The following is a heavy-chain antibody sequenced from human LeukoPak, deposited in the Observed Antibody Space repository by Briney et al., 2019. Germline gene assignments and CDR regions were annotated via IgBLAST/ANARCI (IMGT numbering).Heavy chain of an antibody. CDR1: GGTFSSYT. CDR3: ARDTVGATGGDFDY. V-gene: IGHV1-69*04. CDR2: IIPILGIA. J-gene: IGHJ4*02. D-gene: IGHD1-26*01. Sequence: ASVKVSCQASGGTFSSYTIGWVRQPPGQGLEWMGRIIPILGIANYAQKCQGRVTLNADKSTSTAYMELSSLRSEDTAVYYCARDTVGATGGDFDYWGQGTLVTASS.